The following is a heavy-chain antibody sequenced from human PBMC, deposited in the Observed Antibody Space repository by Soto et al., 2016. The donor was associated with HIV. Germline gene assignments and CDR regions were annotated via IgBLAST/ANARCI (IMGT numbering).Heavy chain of an antibody. CDR3: VAADMPLGGRTPRSSYYGLDV. Sequence: QVQLRESGPGLVKPSETLSLTCTVSGGSVRSHTYYWSWIRQPPGKGLEWIGYMYNSGNTNYSPSFKSRVTISGDTSKNQFSLKLASVTAADTAVYYCVAADMPLGGRTPRSSYYGLDVWGHGTTRHRLL. J-gene: IGHJ6*02. V-gene: IGHV4-61*01. CDR2: MYNSGNT. D-gene: IGHD6-19*01. CDR1: GGSVRSHTYY.